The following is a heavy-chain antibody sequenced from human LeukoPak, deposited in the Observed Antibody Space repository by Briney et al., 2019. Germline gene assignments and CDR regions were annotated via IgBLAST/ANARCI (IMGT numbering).Heavy chain of an antibody. D-gene: IGHD6-6*01. Sequence: GESLKISCKASGYSFTTHWIGWVRQMPGKGLEWMGIIYPGDSDTRYSPSFQGQVTMSADKSISTAYLHWSSLQASDTAMYYCARLEYSSSSPFDYWGQGTLVTVSS. CDR3: ARLEYSSSSPFDY. CDR1: GYSFTTHW. J-gene: IGHJ4*02. V-gene: IGHV5-51*01. CDR2: IYPGDSDT.